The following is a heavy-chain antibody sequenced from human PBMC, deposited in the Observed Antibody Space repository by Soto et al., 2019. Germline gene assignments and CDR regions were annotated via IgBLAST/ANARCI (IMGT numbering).Heavy chain of an antibody. V-gene: IGHV1-69*06. CDR3: ARGYSSSRSGVWFDP. J-gene: IGHJ5*02. CDR1: GGTFSSYA. D-gene: IGHD6-13*01. CDR2: IIPIFGTA. Sequence: GASVKVSCKASGGTFSSYAISWVRQAPGQGLEWMGGIIPIFGTANYAQKFQGRVTITAAKSTSTAYMELSSLRSEDTAVYYCARGYSSSRSGVWFDPWGQGTLVTVSS.